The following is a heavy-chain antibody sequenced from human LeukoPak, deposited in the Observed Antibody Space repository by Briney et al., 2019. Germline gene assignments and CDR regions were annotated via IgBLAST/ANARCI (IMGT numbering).Heavy chain of an antibody. Sequence: GGSLRLSCAASGFTFSSYAMSWVRQAPGKGLEWVSGISGSRGTTYYADSVKGRLTISRDNSKNTLYLQMNSLRADDTAVYYCAKIVSGWDYFDNWGQGTLVTVSS. V-gene: IGHV3-23*01. CDR1: GFTFSSYA. D-gene: IGHD6-19*01. J-gene: IGHJ4*02. CDR3: AKIVSGWDYFDN. CDR2: ISGSRGTT.